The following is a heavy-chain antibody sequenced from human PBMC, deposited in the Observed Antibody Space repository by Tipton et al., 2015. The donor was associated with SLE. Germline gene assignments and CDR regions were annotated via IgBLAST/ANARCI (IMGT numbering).Heavy chain of an antibody. J-gene: IGHJ4*02. V-gene: IGHV4-38-2*01. CDR2: IFHSGGT. CDR1: GYSISSGYY. D-gene: IGHD6-19*01. Sequence: TLSLTCDVSGYSISSGYYWGWIRQPPGKGLEWIASIFHSGGTFYSPSLQSRVSILVDTSKNQFSLNLNSVTAADTAVYYCARGYSSGWYYFDYWGQGTLVTVSS. CDR3: ARGYSSGWYYFDY.